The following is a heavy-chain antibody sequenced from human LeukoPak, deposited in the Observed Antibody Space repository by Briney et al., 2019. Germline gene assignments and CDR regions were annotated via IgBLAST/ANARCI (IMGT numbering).Heavy chain of an antibody. Sequence: SVKVSCKASGGTFSSYAISWVRQAPGQGLEWMGRIIPILGIANYAQKFQGRVTTTADKSTSTAYMELSSLRSEDTAVYYCARDEGYDFWSGRGAYYYYYMDVWGKGTTVTVSS. V-gene: IGHV1-69*04. J-gene: IGHJ6*03. D-gene: IGHD3-3*01. CDR3: ARDEGYDFWSGRGAYYYYYMDV. CDR2: IIPILGIA. CDR1: GGTFSSYA.